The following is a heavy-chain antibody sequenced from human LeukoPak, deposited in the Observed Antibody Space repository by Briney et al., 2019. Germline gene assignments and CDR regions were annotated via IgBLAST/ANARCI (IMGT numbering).Heavy chain of an antibody. CDR3: ARGLSGAPDY. V-gene: IGHV3-64*02. Sequence: QSGGSLRLSCVGSGFTFSNHALHWVRQFPGKRLEYVSAISNNGRSTHYTDSVKGRFTVSRDNSKETVYLQLGSLRPEDTALCYCARGLSGAPDYWGRGTLVTVSS. J-gene: IGHJ1*01. CDR1: GFTFSNHA. CDR2: ISNNGRST. D-gene: IGHD3-10*01.